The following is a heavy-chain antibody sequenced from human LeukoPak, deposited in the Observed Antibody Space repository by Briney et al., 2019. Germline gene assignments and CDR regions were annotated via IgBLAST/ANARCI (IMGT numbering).Heavy chain of an antibody. J-gene: IGHJ4*01. D-gene: IGHD1-7*01. V-gene: IGHV3-13*01. CDR2: IGAAGDT. CDR3: ARGKGGNWNYAIFNY. Sequence: GGSLRLSCAASGFTFSSNDMHWVRQATGKGLEWVSAIGAAGDTYYPGSVKGRFTITRENAKNSLYLQMNSLRAGDTAVYYCARGKGGNWNYAIFNYWGQGTLVTVSS. CDR1: GFTFSSND.